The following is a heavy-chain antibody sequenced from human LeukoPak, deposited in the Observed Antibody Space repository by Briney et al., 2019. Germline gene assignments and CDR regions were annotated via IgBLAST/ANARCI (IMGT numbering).Heavy chain of an antibody. D-gene: IGHD3-10*01. J-gene: IGHJ4*02. CDR2: ISGSGGST. CDR3: AREVYYGSGSYPYPFDY. Sequence: PGGSLRLSCAASGFTFSSYAMSWVRQAPGKGLEWVSAISGSGGSTYYADSVKGRFTISRDNSKNTLYLQMNSLRAEDTAVYYCAREVYYGSGSYPYPFDYWGQGTLVTVSS. V-gene: IGHV3-23*01. CDR1: GFTFSSYA.